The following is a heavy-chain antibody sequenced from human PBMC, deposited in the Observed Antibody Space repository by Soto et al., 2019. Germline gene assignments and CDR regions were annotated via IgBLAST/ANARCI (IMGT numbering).Heavy chain of an antibody. Sequence: GGSLRLSCAASGFTFSNYAMNWVRQAPGMGLEWVSVISGSGGSAYYADSVQGRFTISRDNSKNTLYLQMNSLRAEDTAIYYCVREGTDWYSRGSFDFWGRGTMVTVSS. V-gene: IGHV3-23*01. J-gene: IGHJ3*01. CDR1: GFTFSNYA. CDR3: VREGTDWYSRGSFDF. CDR2: ISGSGGSA. D-gene: IGHD2-21*02.